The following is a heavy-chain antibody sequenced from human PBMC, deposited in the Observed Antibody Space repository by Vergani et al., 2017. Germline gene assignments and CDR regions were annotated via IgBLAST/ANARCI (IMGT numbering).Heavy chain of an antibody. J-gene: IGHJ6*03. Sequence: QVQLVESGGGVVQPGRSLRLSCAASGFTFSSYGMHWVRQAPGKGLEWVAVIWYDGSNKYYADSVKGRFTISRDNSKNTLYLQMNSLRAEDTAVYYCARDRDNWSDYYYYYYMDVWGKGTTVTVSS. V-gene: IGHV3-33*01. CDR1: GFTFSSYG. CDR3: ARDRDNWSDYYYYYYMDV. CDR2: IWYDGSNK. D-gene: IGHD1-1*01.